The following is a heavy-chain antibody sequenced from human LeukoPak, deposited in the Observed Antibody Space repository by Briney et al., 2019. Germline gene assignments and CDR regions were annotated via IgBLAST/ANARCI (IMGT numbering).Heavy chain of an antibody. J-gene: IGHJ6*04. CDR1: GYTFTGYY. D-gene: IGHD4-17*01. CDR3: ARDPHTVTLMDV. CDR2: INPNSGGT. V-gene: IGHV1-2*02. Sequence: ASVKVSCKASGYTFTGYYMHWVRHAPGQGLEWMGWINPNSGGTNYAQKFQGRVTMTRDTSISTAYMELSRLRSDDTAVYYCARDPHTVTLMDVWGKGTTVTVSS.